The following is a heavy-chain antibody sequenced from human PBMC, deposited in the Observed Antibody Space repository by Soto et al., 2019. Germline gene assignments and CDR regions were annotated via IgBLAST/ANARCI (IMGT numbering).Heavy chain of an antibody. CDR2: IIPIFGTT. J-gene: IGHJ5*02. CDR3: ARDRVLPGATPHWFDP. Sequence: QVQLVQSGAEVRKPGSSVKVSCKASGGTFSSYIISWVRQAPGQGLEWMGEIIPIFGTTNYAQKFQGRVTVTADESTRTAYMELSSLRSEDTAVYYCARDRVLPGATPHWFDPLGQGTLVTVSS. D-gene: IGHD2-2*01. CDR1: GGTFSSYI. V-gene: IGHV1-69*01.